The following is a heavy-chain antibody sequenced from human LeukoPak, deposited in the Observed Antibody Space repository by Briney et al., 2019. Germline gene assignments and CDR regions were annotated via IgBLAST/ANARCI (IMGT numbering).Heavy chain of an antibody. CDR2: IYTSGST. CDR1: GGSISSGSYY. CDR3: ARGAVVRGVMEDY. J-gene: IGHJ4*02. D-gene: IGHD3-10*01. V-gene: IGHV4-61*02. Sequence: SETLSLTCTVSGGSISSGSYYWSWIRQPAGKGLEWIGRIYTSGSTNYNPSLKSRVTISVDTSKNQFSLKLSSVTAADTAVYYCARGAVVRGVMEDYWGQGTLVTVSS.